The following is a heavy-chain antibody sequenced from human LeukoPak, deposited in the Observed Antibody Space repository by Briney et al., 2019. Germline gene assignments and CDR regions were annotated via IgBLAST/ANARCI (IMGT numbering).Heavy chain of an antibody. D-gene: IGHD6-19*01. J-gene: IGHJ5*02. CDR3: ARVEDSSGWYLRDP. CDR1: GFTFSSYEM. CDR2: IYHSGST. Sequence: GSLRLSCAASGFTFSSYEMNWVRQPPGKGLEWIGEIYHSGSTNYNPSLKSRVTISVDKSKNQFSLKLSSVTAADTAVYYCARVEDSSGWYLRDPWGQGTLVTVSS. V-gene: IGHV4-4*02.